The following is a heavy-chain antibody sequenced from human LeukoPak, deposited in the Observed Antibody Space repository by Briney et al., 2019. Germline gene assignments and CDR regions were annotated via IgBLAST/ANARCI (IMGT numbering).Heavy chain of an antibody. CDR2: IIPIFGTA. CDR1: GGTFSSYA. V-gene: IGHV1-69*06. D-gene: IGHD4-17*01. J-gene: IGHJ4*02. CDR3: ARAYGGVGYGDNYFDY. Sequence: SVKVSCKASGGTFSSYAISWVRQAPGQGLEWMGGIIPIFGTANYAQKFQGRVTITADKSTSTAYMELSSLRSEDTAVYYCARAYGGVGYGDNYFDYWGQGTLVTVSS.